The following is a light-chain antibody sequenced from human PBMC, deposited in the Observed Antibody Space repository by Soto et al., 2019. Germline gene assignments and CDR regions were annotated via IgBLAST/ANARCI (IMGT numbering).Light chain of an antibody. CDR2: LNSDGSH. Sequence: QLVLTQSPSASASLGASVKLTCTLSSGHSSYAIAWHQQQPEKGPRYLMKLNSDGSHSKGDGIPDRFSGSSSGAERYLTISSLQSEVEADYYCQTWGTGIPWVFGGGTKLTVL. J-gene: IGLJ3*02. V-gene: IGLV4-69*01. CDR1: SGHSSYA. CDR3: QTWGTGIPWV.